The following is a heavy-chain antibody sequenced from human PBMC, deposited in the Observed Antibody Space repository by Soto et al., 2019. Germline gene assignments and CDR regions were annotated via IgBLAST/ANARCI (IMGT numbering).Heavy chain of an antibody. CDR1: GFTFSSYG. J-gene: IGHJ1*01. CDR3: ARDSTTVNRYFQH. D-gene: IGHD4-17*01. CDR2: IWYDGSNK. V-gene: IGHV3-33*01. Sequence: VQLVESGGGVVQPGRSLRLSCATSGFTFSSYGMHWVRQAPGKGLEWVAVIWYDGSNKYYADSVKGRFTISRDNSKNTLYLQMNSLRVEDTAVYYCARDSTTVNRYFQHWGQGTLVTVSS.